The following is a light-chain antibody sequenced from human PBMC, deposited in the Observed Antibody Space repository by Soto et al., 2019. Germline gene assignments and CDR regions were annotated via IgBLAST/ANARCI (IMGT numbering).Light chain of an antibody. V-gene: IGKV3-20*01. CDR1: QSLTNSF. J-gene: IGKJ5*01. CDR2: DTS. Sequence: EIVLTQSAGTLSLSPGERATLSCRASQSLTNSFIAWYQQKPGHAPRLLIYDTSSRATGIPDRFSGSGSGTDFTLTISRLEPEDFAVFFCQQYGTSEIIFGHGTRLE. CDR3: QQYGTSEII.